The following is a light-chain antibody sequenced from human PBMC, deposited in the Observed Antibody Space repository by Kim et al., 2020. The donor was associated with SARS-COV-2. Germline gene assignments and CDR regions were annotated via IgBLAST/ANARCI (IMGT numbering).Light chain of an antibody. CDR1: DLGDKY. V-gene: IGLV3-1*01. CDR3: QTWDGITAV. Sequence: SYVLTQPPSMSVSPGQTASITCSGDDLGDKYTCWYQKKPGQSPLLVIYQDDRRPSGIPVRFSGSSSGNTATLTISGTQAMDEADYYCQTWDGITAVFGGG. J-gene: IGLJ3*02. CDR2: QDD.